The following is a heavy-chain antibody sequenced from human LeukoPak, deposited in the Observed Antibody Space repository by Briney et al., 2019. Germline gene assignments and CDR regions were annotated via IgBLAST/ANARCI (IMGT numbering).Heavy chain of an antibody. CDR2: IKQDGSET. CDR3: ARDPYSSSWSYGMDV. D-gene: IGHD6-13*01. V-gene: IGHV3-7*05. J-gene: IGHJ6*02. CDR1: GFTFSNYW. Sequence: GRSLRLSCTASGFTFSNYWMSWVRQTPEKGLEWVANIKQDGSETVYVDSVKGRFTISRDNAQTSLYLQMSSLRAEDTAVYYCARDPYSSSWSYGMDVWGQGTTVTVSS.